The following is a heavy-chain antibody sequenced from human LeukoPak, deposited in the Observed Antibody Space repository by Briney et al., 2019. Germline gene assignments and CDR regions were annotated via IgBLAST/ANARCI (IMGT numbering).Heavy chain of an antibody. V-gene: IGHV3-30-3*01. J-gene: IGHJ3*02. CDR3: ARGCEEDIVVVVAATCAFDI. CDR2: ISYDGSNK. D-gene: IGHD2-15*01. CDR1: GFTFSSYW. Sequence: PGGSLRLSCAASGFTFSSYWMHWVRQAPGKGLEWVAVISYDGSNKYYADSVKGRFTISRDNSKNTLYLQMNSLRAEDTAVYYCARGCEEDIVVVVAATCAFDIWGQGTMVTVSS.